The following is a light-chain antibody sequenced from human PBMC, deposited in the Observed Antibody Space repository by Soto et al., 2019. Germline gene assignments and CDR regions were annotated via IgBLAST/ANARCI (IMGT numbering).Light chain of an antibody. Sequence: QSALTQPASVSGSPGQSITISCTGTSSDVGSYNLVSWYQQHPGKAPKLTIFEVNKRPSGVSNRFSGSKSGNTASLTISGLLAEDEADYYCCSYARSSTIYVFGTGTKVTV. CDR3: CSYARSSTIYV. J-gene: IGLJ1*01. V-gene: IGLV2-23*02. CDR1: SSDVGSYNL. CDR2: EVN.